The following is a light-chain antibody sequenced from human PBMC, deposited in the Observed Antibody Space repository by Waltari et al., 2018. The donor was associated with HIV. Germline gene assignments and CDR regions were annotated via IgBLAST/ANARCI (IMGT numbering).Light chain of an antibody. CDR1: RGISSW. CDR2: AAS. Sequence: DIQMTHSPTSVSASVGDRVTITGRASRGISSWLAWYHQKPGKAPKLLIYAASSLQSGVPSRFSGSGSGTDFTLPISSLQPEDFATYYCQQANSFLTFGGGTKVELK. J-gene: IGKJ4*01. V-gene: IGKV1-12*01. CDR3: QQANSFLT.